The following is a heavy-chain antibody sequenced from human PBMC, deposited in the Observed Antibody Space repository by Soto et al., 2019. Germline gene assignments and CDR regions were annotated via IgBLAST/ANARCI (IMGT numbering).Heavy chain of an antibody. CDR1: GCTFSSNA. CDR3: ARDRSGSYRDDAFDI. J-gene: IGHJ3*02. D-gene: IGHD1-26*01. CDR2: IIPIFGTA. Sequence: GASVKVSCKASGCTFSSNAISWVRQAPGQGLEWMGGIIPIFGTANYAQKFQGRVTITADESTSTAYMELSSLRSEDTAVYYCARDRSGSYRDDAFDIWGQGTMVTVSS. V-gene: IGHV1-69*13.